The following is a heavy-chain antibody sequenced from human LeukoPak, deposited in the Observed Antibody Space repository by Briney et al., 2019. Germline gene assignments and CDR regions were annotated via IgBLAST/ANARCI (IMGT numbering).Heavy chain of an antibody. CDR1: GFTFSSYG. CDR2: IWYDGSNK. Sequence: PGGSLRLSCAASGFTFSSYGMHWVRQAPGKGLEWVAVIWYDGSNKYYADSVKGRFTISRDNSKNTLYLQMNSLRAEDTAVYYCARDLRSIAAATILRYYYYYGMDVWGQGTTVTVSS. J-gene: IGHJ6*02. D-gene: IGHD6-13*01. CDR3: ARDLRSIAAATILRYYYYYGMDV. V-gene: IGHV3-33*01.